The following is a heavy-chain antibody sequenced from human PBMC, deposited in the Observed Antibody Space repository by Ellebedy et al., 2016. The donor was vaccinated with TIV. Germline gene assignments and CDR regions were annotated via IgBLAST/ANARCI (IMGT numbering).Heavy chain of an antibody. V-gene: IGHV3-74*01. D-gene: IGHD3-22*01. CDR3: ARELYYYDSSGYYYDYYGMDV. CDR1: GFTFSSYW. J-gene: IGHJ6*02. CDR2: INSDGIST. Sequence: GESLKISCAASGFTFSSYWMHWVRQGPGKGLVWVSRINSDGISTRYADSVKGRFTISRDNAKNTLYLQMNSLRAEDTAVYYCARELYYYDSSGYYYDYYGMDVWGQGTTVTVSS.